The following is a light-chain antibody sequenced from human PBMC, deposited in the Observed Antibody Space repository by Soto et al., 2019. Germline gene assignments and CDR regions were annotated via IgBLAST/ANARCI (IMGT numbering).Light chain of an antibody. CDR1: QTVTSNR. J-gene: IGKJ3*01. V-gene: IGKV3-20*01. CDR2: GAS. Sequence: EMVLTQSPGTLSLSPGERATLSCRASQTVTSNRLAWYQQKPGQAPRLLIYGASRRATGIPDRFSGSGSGTDFTLTISRLEPEDFAVCFCQQYGRLPSGFAVGPGTTLDTK. CDR3: QQYGRLPSGFA.